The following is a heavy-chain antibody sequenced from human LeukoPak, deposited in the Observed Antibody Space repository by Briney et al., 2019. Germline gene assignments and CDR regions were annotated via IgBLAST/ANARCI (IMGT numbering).Heavy chain of an antibody. D-gene: IGHD3-22*01. V-gene: IGHV6-1*01. CDR1: GDSVSSNSAA. CDR2: TYYRSKWYN. J-gene: IGHJ6*03. CDR3: ARDSGRVTTTIIGVQGRYYYYYMDV. Sequence: SQTLSLTCAISGDSVSSNSAAWNWIRQSPSRGLEWLGRTYYRSKWYNDYAVSVKSRITINPDTSKNQFSLQLNSVTPEDTAVYYCARDSGRVTTTIIGVQGRYYYYYMDVWGKGTTVTVSS.